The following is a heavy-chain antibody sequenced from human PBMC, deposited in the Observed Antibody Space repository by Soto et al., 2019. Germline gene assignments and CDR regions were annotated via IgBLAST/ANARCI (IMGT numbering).Heavy chain of an antibody. CDR1: GGSFSGYY. CDR2: INHSGSP. J-gene: IGHJ3*01. V-gene: IGHV4-34*02. Sequence: QMHLEQRGAGLLKPSETLSLTCDVYGGSFSGYYWSWIRQAPGKGLEWIVEINHSGSPNYNPSLHSRVSVSVDTSKTHFSLKLSSVTAADTAVYYCATFPPEGRTATSRGDDAVDFWGQGTLVTVSS. CDR3: ATFPPEGRTATSRGDDAVDF. D-gene: IGHD3-10*01.